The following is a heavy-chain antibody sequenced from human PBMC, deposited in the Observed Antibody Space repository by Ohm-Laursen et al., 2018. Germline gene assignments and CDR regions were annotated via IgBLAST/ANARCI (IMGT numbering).Heavy chain of an antibody. V-gene: IGHV6-1*01. CDR3: ARGRVYGISRPFDY. CDR2: IFYGSKWYN. J-gene: IGHJ4*02. Sequence: QTLSLICAISGDSVSSNSAAWNWIRQSPSRGLEWLGRIFYGSKWYNDYAVSVKSRITITPDTSKNQFSLQLNSVTPEDTAVYYCARGRVYGISRPFDYWGQGTLVTVSS. D-gene: IGHD6-13*01. CDR1: GDSVSSNSAA.